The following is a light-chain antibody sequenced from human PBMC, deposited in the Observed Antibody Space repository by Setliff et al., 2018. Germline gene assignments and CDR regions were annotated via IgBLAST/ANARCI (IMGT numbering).Light chain of an antibody. CDR2: EVS. J-gene: IGLJ1*01. CDR1: SSDVGGYNY. V-gene: IGLV2-8*01. Sequence: QSALTQPPSASGSPGQSVTISCTGTSSDVGGYNYVSWYQQHPGKAPKLMIYEVSKRPSGVPDRFSGSKSGNTASLTVSGLQAEDEADYCCSSYAGSNKWGYVFGTGTKVTVL. CDR3: SSYAGSNKWGYV.